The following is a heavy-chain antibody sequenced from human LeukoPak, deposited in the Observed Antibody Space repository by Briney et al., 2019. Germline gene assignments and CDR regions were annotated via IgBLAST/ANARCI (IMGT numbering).Heavy chain of an antibody. CDR2: MNPNSGNT. D-gene: IGHD1-26*01. J-gene: IGHJ3*02. V-gene: IGHV1-8*01. Sequence: ASVKVSCKASGYTFTSYDINWVRQATGQGLEWMGWMNPNSGNTGYAQKFQGRVTMTSNTSISTAYMELSSMRSEDTAVYYCARVRGGAPSLVAALDIWGQGTMVTVSS. CDR1: GYTFTSYD. CDR3: ARVRGGAPSLVAALDI.